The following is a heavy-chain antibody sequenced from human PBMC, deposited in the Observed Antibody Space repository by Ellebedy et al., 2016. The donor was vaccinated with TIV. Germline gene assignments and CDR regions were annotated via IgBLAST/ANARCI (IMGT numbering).Heavy chain of an antibody. V-gene: IGHV4-34*01. CDR2: INHSGNT. D-gene: IGHD5-24*01. CDR1: GESLRGFF. CDR3: ARRIPVELASIHYYHRGMDL. Sequence: GSLRPSXAVSGESLRGFFWTWVRLTPGTGLEWLGEINHSGNTNYNPSLKSRLVMSIDTSKNQVSLTLNSLTAADTALYYCARRIPVELASIHYYHRGMDLWGQGTTVTVSS. J-gene: IGHJ6*02.